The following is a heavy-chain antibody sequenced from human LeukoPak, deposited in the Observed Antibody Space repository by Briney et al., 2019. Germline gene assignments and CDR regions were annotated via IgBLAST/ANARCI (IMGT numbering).Heavy chain of an antibody. CDR2: ISSSSSYI. Sequence: PGGSLRLSCAASGFTFSSYSMNWVRQAPGKGLEWVSSISSSSSYIYYADSVKGRFTISRDNAKNSLYLQMNSLRAEDTAVYYCAREPGSSWHGEMGYYCYGMDVWGQGTTVTVSS. J-gene: IGHJ6*02. CDR3: AREPGSSWHGEMGYYCYGMDV. CDR1: GFTFSSYS. V-gene: IGHV3-21*01. D-gene: IGHD6-13*01.